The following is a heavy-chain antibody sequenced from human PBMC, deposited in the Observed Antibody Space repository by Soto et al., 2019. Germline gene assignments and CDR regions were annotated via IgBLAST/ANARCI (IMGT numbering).Heavy chain of an antibody. CDR3: AKVPQGPGVDV. J-gene: IGHJ6*02. CDR1: GFTFSSYG. V-gene: IGHV3-30*18. Sequence: QVQLVESGGGVVQPGRSLRLSCAASGFTFSSYGMHWVRQAPGKGLEWVAVISYDGSNKYYADSVKGRFTISRDNSKNTLYLHMNSLRAEDTAVYYCAKVPQGPGVDVWGQGTTVTVSS. CDR2: ISYDGSNK.